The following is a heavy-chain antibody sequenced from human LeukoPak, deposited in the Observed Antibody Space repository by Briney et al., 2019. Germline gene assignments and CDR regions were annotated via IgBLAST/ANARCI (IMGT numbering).Heavy chain of an antibody. Sequence: ASVKVSCKASVYTFTGYYMHWVRPAPGQGLEWMGWINPNSGDTNYAQRFQGGVTMTRDTSISTAYMELSRLRYDDTAVYYCAARGYNHRGFDYWGQGTLVTVSS. D-gene: IGHD5-18*01. CDR2: INPNSGDT. CDR1: VYTFTGYY. CDR3: AARGYNHRGFDY. V-gene: IGHV1-2*02. J-gene: IGHJ4*02.